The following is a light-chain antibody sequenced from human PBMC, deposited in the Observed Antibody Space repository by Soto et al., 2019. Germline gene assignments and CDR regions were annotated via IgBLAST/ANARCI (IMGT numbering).Light chain of an antibody. CDR3: RSYTGSSTLVI. Sequence: QSALTQPASVSGSPGQSITISCTGTISDVGGYNYVSWYQQHPGKAPKLMIYDVSDRPSGVSYRFSGSKSGNTASLTISGLQADDEADYYCRSYTGSSTLVIFGGGTKLTVL. V-gene: IGLV2-14*01. J-gene: IGLJ2*01. CDR2: DVS. CDR1: ISDVGGYNY.